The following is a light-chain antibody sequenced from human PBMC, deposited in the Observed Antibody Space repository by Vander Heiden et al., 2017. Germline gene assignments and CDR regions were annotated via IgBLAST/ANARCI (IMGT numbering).Light chain of an antibody. CDR3: QVWDSTGEHVI. CDR1: QIGRKN. Sequence: SYVLTQPPSVSVAPGRTANITGGGDQIGRKNVRWYQLKPRQAPVLVVHDDSDRPSGIPERFSGFNTETTATLTISRVEAGDEADYFCQVWDSTGEHVIFGGGTKVTVL. V-gene: IGLV3-21*02. J-gene: IGLJ2*01. CDR2: DDS.